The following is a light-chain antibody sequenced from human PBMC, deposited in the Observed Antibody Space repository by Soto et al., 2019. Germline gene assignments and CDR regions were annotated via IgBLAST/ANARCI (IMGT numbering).Light chain of an antibody. CDR1: QSISSW. CDR3: QQANSFPPALT. Sequence: DIQMTQPPYSVSASVGDRVTISCRGSQSISSWLAWYQQKPGKAPKLLIYDASSLESGVPSRFSGSGSGTDFTLTISSLQPEDFATYYCQQANSFPPALTFGGGTKVDI. CDR2: DAS. V-gene: IGKV1-12*01. J-gene: IGKJ4*01.